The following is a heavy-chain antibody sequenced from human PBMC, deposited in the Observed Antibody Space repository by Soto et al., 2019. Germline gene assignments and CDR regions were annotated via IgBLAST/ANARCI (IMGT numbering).Heavy chain of an antibody. J-gene: IGHJ4*02. Sequence: QVQLVESGGGVVQPGRSLRLSCAASGFTFSSYAMHWVRQAPGKGLEWVAVISYDGSNKYYADSVKGRFTISRDNSKNTLYLQMNSLRAEDTAVYYCAREHNPRVTARVDYWGQGTLVTVSS. D-gene: IGHD5-18*01. CDR3: AREHNPRVTARVDY. CDR1: GFTFSSYA. CDR2: ISYDGSNK. V-gene: IGHV3-30-3*01.